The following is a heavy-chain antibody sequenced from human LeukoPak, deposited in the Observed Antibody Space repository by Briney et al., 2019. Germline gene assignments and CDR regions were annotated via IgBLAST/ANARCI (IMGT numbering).Heavy chain of an antibody. CDR1: GGSFSTYY. CDR3: ATRDY. CDR2: INPSGST. J-gene: IGHJ4*02. Sequence: PSETLSLTCTVYGGSFSTYYWSWIRQPPGKGLQWIGEINPSGSTNYNPSLKSRVTISVDTSKNYFSLNLSSVTAADTALYYCATRDYWGRGTLVTVSS. V-gene: IGHV4-34*01.